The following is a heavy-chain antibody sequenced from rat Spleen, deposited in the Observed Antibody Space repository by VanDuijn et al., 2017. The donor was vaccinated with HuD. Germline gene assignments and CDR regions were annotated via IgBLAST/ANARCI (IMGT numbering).Heavy chain of an antibody. J-gene: IGHJ2*01. V-gene: IGHV5-29*01. Sequence: EVQLVESGGGLVQPGRSLKVSCAASGFTFSDFGMAWVRQGPTKGLEWVTSISPSGRKTYYRDSVKGRFTVSRDNAKSTLYLQMDSLRSEATATYYCARHGYNSYFDYWGQGVMVTVSS. CDR1: GFTFSDFG. D-gene: IGHD1-9*01. CDR3: ARHGYNSYFDY. CDR2: ISPSGRKT.